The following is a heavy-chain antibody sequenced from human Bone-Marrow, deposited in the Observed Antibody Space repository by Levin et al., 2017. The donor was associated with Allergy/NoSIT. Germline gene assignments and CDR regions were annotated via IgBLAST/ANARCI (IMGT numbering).Heavy chain of an antibody. CDR3: AKQIGYHQNYFDY. Sequence: GGSLRLSCVASGFTFSSYAMNWVRQAPGKGLEWVAVISSDESNKYYAGSVKGRFAISRDNSKNTLYLEMSSLRAEDTAVYYCAKQIGYHQNYFDYWGQGTLVTVSS. CDR1: GFTFSSYA. V-gene: IGHV3-30*18. CDR2: ISSDESNK. D-gene: IGHD2-2*01. J-gene: IGHJ4*02.